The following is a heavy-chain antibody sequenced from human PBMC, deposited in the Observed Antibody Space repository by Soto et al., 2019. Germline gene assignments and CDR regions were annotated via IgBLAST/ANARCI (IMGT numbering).Heavy chain of an antibody. J-gene: IGHJ4*02. D-gene: IGHD4-17*01. CDR3: ARDKDYGDYVR. V-gene: IGHV3-21*01. CDR2: ISSSSSYI. Sequence: EVQLVESGGGLVKPGGSLRLSCAASGFTFSSYSMNWVSQAPGKGLEWVSFISSSSSYIYYADSVKGRFTISRDNAKNSLYLQMNSLRAEDTAVYYCARDKDYGDYVRWGQGTLVTVSS. CDR1: GFTFSSYS.